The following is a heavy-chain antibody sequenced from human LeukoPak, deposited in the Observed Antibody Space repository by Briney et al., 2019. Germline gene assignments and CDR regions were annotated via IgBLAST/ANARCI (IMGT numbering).Heavy chain of an antibody. D-gene: IGHD3-22*01. CDR1: GFTFSSYA. J-gene: IGHJ4*02. V-gene: IGHV3-23*01. Sequence: GGSLRLSCAASGFTFSSYAMSWVRQAPGKGLEWVSSISGSGGTTFYADSVRGRFTISRDNSKNTLYLKMNSLRAEDTAVYYCAKDPYYDSSGYYSDYWGQGTLVTVSS. CDR2: ISGSGGTT. CDR3: AKDPYYDSSGYYSDY.